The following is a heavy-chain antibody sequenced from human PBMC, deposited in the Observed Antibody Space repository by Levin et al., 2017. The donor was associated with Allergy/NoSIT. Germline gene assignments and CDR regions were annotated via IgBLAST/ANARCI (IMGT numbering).Heavy chain of an antibody. J-gene: IGHJ5*02. V-gene: IGHV4-4*02. CDR2: VHPSGGA. D-gene: IGHD2-21*01. Sequence: SETLSLTCAVSGASISSNNWWSWVRQPPGKGPEWIGEVHPSGGANYNPSLKSRVTISLDKSKNQFSLRLSTVTAADTAVYYCARVRSILDTSNWFDPWGQGILVTVSS. CDR3: ARVRSILDTSNWFDP. CDR1: GASISSNNW.